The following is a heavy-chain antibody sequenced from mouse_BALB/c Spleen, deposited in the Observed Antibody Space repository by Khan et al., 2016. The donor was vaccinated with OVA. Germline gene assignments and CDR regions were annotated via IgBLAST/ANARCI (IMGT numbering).Heavy chain of an antibody. CDR1: GFTFSNYA. Sequence: EVELVESGGGLVKPGGSLKLSCAASGFTFSNYAMSWVRQSPEKRLAWVASISSGDSTYYPDSVKSRFTISRDNARNILYLQMSSLRSEDTAMYYCARDYGFAYWGQGTLVTVSA. CDR2: ISSGDST. J-gene: IGHJ3*01. CDR3: ARDYGFAY. D-gene: IGHD1-1*01. V-gene: IGHV5-6-5*01.